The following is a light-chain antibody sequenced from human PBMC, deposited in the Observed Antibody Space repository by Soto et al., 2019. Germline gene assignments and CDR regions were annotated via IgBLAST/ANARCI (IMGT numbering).Light chain of an antibody. CDR3: QHYGSSSNT. J-gene: IGKJ5*01. CDR2: GAS. V-gene: IGKV3-20*01. CDR1: ESVTSSH. Sequence: EIVLTQSPDTLSLSPGERATLSCRASESVTSSHLAWYQQKRGQAPRLLIYGASSRATDIPDRFSGSGSGTAFTLTISRLEPEDFAVYYCQHYGSSSNTFGQGIRLEIK.